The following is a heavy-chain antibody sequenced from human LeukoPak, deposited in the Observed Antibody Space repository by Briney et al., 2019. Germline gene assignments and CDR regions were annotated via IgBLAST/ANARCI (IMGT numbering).Heavy chain of an antibody. CDR1: GGSISSYY. CDR3: AGFHYYDSSGYYRHYYGMDV. CDR2: IYYSGST. V-gene: IGHV4-59*01. Sequence: SETLSLTCTVSGGSISSYYWSWIRQPPGKGLEWIGYIYYSGSTNFNPSLKSRATIPVDTSKNQFSLKLSSVTAADTAVYYCAGFHYYDSSGYYRHYYGMDVWGQGTTVTVSS. J-gene: IGHJ6*02. D-gene: IGHD3-22*01.